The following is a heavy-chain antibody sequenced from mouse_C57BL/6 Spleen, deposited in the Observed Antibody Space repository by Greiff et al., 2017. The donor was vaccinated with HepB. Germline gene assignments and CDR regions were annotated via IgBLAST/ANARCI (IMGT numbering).Heavy chain of an antibody. Sequence: QVQLQQSGAELVRPGTSVKVSCKASGYAFTNYLIEWVKQRPGQGLEWIGVINPGSGGTNYNEKFKGKATLTADKSSSTAYMQLSSLTSEDSAVYFCARGIYYGRMDYWGQGTSVTVSS. J-gene: IGHJ4*01. CDR2: INPGSGGT. V-gene: IGHV1-54*01. D-gene: IGHD2-1*01. CDR1: GYAFTNYL. CDR3: ARGIYYGRMDY.